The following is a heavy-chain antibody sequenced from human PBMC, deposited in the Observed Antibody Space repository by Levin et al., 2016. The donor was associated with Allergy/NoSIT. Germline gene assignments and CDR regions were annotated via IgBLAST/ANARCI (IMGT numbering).Heavy chain of an antibody. V-gene: IGHV3-11*06. J-gene: IGHJ6*02. CDR3: ARPSVYNFYYGMDV. Sequence: WIRQPPGKGLEWVSYISYSGTDIKYAESVRGRFTISRDNAKNSLYLQMNSLRVEDTAVYYCARPSVYNFYYGMDVWGQGTTVTVSS. CDR2: ISYSGTDI.